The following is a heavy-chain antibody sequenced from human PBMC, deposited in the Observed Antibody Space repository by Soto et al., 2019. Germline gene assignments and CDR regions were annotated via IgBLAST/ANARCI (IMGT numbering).Heavy chain of an antibody. CDR3: ARLSKSIMVYDLYGMEV. Sequence: SETLSLTCAVSGGSISSSNWWSWVRQPPGKGLEWIGEIYHSGSTNYNPSLKSRVTISVDKSKNQFSLKLSSVTAADTAVYYCARLSKSIMVYDLYGMEVWGQGTTVTVSS. CDR1: GGSISSSNW. V-gene: IGHV4-4*02. J-gene: IGHJ6*02. CDR2: IYHSGST. D-gene: IGHD2-8*01.